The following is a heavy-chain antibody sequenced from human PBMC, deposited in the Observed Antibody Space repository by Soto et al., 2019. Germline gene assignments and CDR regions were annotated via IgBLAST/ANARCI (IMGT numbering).Heavy chain of an antibody. CDR3: AKGWVDTAMVPTSYGMDV. J-gene: IGHJ6*02. D-gene: IGHD5-18*01. Sequence: GGSLRLSCAASGFTFSSYGMHWVRQAPGKGLEWVAVISYDGSNKYYADSVKGRFTISRDNSKNTLYLQMNSLRAEDTAVYYCAKGWVDTAMVPTSYGMDVWGQGTTVTSP. CDR2: ISYDGSNK. V-gene: IGHV3-30*18. CDR1: GFTFSSYG.